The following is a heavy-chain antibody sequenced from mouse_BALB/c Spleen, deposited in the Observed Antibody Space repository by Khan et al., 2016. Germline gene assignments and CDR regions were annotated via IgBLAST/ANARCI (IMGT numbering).Heavy chain of an antibody. CDR3: VRGCYYYAMDC. CDR1: GYIFTSSW. V-gene: IGHV1S130*01. J-gene: IGHJ4*01. Sequence: QVQLQQPGSVLVRPGASVKLSCTASGYIFTSSWMHWAKQRPGQGLEWIGEIHPNSENTNYNEKFKGKATLTVDKSSSTAYLDLSSLTSEDSAVYYCVRGCYYYAMDCWGQGASGTVRS. CDR2: IHPNSENT.